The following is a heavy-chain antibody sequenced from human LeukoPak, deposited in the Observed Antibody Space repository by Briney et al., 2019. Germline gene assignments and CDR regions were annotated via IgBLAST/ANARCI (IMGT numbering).Heavy chain of an antibody. V-gene: IGHV6-1*01. J-gene: IGHJ4*02. CDR2: TYYRSKWYN. D-gene: IGHD6-19*01. CDR3: ARRSYYYSSGWRVRFDY. CDR1: GDSVSSNSAA. Sequence: SQTLSLTCAISGDSVSSNSAAWNWIRQSPSRGLEWLGRTYYRSKWYNDYAVSVKSRITINPDTSKNQFSLQLSSVTAADTAVYYCARRSYYYSSGWRVRFDYWGQGTLVTVSS.